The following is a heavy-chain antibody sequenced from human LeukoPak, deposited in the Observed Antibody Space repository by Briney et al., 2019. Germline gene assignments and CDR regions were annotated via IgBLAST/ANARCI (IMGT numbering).Heavy chain of an antibody. CDR2: ISGSGGST. V-gene: IGHV3-23*01. J-gene: IGHJ4*02. CDR1: GFTFSSYA. D-gene: IGHD2-2*01. Sequence: GGSLRLSCAASGFTFSSYAMSWVRQAPGKGLEWVSTISGSGGSTYYADSVKGRFTISRDNSKNTLYLQMNSLRAEDTAVYYCAKDIHHDIVVVRAPPYFDYWGQGTLVTVSS. CDR3: AKDIHHDIVVVRAPPYFDY.